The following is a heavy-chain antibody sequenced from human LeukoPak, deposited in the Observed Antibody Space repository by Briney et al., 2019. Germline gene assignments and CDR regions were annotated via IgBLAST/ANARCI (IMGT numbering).Heavy chain of an antibody. V-gene: IGHV1-2*02. CDR3: ARGRERIAARHPLDWFDP. CDR1: GYTFTGYY. CDR2: INPNSGGT. J-gene: IGHJ5*02. D-gene: IGHD6-6*01. Sequence: ASVKVSCKASGYTFTGYYMHWVRQAPGQGLEWMGWINPNSGGTNYAQKFQGRVTMTRDTSISTAYMELSRLRSDDTAVYYCARGRERIAARHPLDWFDPWGQGTLVTVSS.